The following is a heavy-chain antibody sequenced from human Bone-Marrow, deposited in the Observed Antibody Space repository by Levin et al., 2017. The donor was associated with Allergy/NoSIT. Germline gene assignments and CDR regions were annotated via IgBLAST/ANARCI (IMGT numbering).Heavy chain of an antibody. CDR3: AKGIVELLWFGELFDY. V-gene: IGHV3-30*18. CDR1: GFTFSSYG. CDR2: ISYDGSNK. J-gene: IGHJ4*02. D-gene: IGHD3-10*01. Sequence: GGSLRLSCAASGFTFSSYGMHWVRQAPGKGLEWVAVISYDGSNKYYADSVKGRFTISRDNSKNTLYLQMNSLRAEDTAVYYCAKGIVELLWFGELFDYWGQGTLVTVSS.